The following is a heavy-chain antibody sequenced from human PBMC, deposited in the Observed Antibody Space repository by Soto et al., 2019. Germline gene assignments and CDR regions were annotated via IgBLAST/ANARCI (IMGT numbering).Heavy chain of an antibody. V-gene: IGHV3-23*01. D-gene: IGHD1-26*01. CDR1: GFTFSSYA. Sequence: EVQLLESGGGLVQPGGSLRLSCAASGFTFSSYAMRWVRQAPGKGLEWVSAISGSGGSTYYADSVKGRFTISRDNSKNPVYRQMNSTRGEDTAVYYCERRGSGSYYDYWGQGTLVTVSS. CDR3: ERRGSGSYYDY. J-gene: IGHJ4*02. CDR2: ISGSGGST.